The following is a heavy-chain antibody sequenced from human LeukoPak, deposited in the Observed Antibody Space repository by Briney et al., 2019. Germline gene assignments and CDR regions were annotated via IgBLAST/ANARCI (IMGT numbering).Heavy chain of an antibody. J-gene: IGHJ4*02. V-gene: IGHV3-74*03. CDR3: ARRYDGALGN. CDR2: IANDGRST. CDR1: GFTFSSYW. Sequence: GGSLRLSCATSGFTFSSYWMHWVRQAPGKGLMWVSDIANDGRSTTYADSVKGRFSISRDNAKNTVYLQMDSLRAEDTAVYFCARRYDGALGNWGLGTLVTVSS. D-gene: IGHD3-3*01.